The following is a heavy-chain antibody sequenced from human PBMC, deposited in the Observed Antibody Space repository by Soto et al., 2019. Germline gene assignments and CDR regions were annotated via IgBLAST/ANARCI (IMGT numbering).Heavy chain of an antibody. CDR3: ARDNGYYDL. CDR2: ISTYSGNT. V-gene: IGHV1-18*04. Sequence: ASVKVSCKTSGYTFSSYSIKWVRQAPGQGLEWMAWISTYSGNTHYAERVPGRVTVTPDKPARTAFMQMRGLTFADTDVYFCARDNGYYDLWGQGTMVT. CDR1: GYTFSSYS. J-gene: IGHJ4*02.